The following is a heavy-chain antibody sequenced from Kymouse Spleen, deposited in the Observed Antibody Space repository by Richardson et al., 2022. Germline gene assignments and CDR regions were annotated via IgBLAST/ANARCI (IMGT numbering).Heavy chain of an antibody. V-gene: IGHV4-39*01. Sequence: QLQLQESGPGLVKPSETLSLTCTVSGGSISSSSYYWGWIRQPPGKGLEWIGSIYYSGSTYYNPSLKSRVTISVDTSKNQFSLKLSSVTAADTAVYYCARHDYSNSSFDYWGQGTLVTVSS. CDR2: IYYSGST. CDR1: GGSISSSSYY. J-gene: IGHJ4*02. CDR3: ARHDYSNSSFDY. D-gene: IGHD4-11,IGHD4-11*01.